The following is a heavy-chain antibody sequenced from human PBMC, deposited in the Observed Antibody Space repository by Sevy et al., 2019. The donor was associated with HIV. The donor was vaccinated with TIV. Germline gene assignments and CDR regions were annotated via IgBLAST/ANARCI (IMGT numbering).Heavy chain of an antibody. CDR2: IYYSGST. Sequence: SETLSLTCTVSGGSISSGGYYWSWIRQHPGKGLEWIGYIYYSGSTYYNPSLKSRVTISVDTSKNQFSLKLSSVTAADTAVYYCVRAGGYSYGGPHYYYGMDVWGQGTTVTVSS. V-gene: IGHV4-31*03. J-gene: IGHJ6*02. CDR3: VRAGGYSYGGPHYYYGMDV. D-gene: IGHD5-18*01. CDR1: GGSISSGGYY.